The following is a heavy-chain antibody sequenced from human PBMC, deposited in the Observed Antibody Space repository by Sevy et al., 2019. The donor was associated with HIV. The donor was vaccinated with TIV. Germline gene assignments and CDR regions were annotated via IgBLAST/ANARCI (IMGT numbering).Heavy chain of an antibody. CDR1: GFTFDDYA. J-gene: IGHJ3*02. CDR3: ARNTYYSDSTGFGAFDI. Sequence: GGSLRLSCAASGFTFDDYAMSWVRQAPGKGLEWVSAINWKTDNVGYADSVKGRFTISRDNAKGSLYLQMNSLRPEDTALYHCARNTYYSDSTGFGAFDIWGQGIMVTVSS. CDR2: INWKTDNV. V-gene: IGHV3-20*01. D-gene: IGHD3-22*01.